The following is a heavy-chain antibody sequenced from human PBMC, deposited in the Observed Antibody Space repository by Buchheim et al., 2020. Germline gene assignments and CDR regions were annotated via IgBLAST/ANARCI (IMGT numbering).Heavy chain of an antibody. V-gene: IGHV3-23*01. Sequence: EVQLLESGGGSLQPGGSLRLSCAASGFTFSRYGMSWVRQAPGKGLEWGSRISESGGNTYYADSVKGRVTISRDNSKKTLYLQMNSLRVEDTAVYYCAKDRDYSRPPYGFDYWGQGTL. D-gene: IGHD6-13*01. J-gene: IGHJ4*02. CDR3: AKDRDYSRPPYGFDY. CDR2: ISESGGNT. CDR1: GFTFSRYG.